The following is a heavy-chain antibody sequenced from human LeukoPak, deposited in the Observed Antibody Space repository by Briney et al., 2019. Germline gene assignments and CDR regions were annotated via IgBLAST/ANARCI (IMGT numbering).Heavy chain of an antibody. V-gene: IGHV1-18*01. CDR2: ISAYNGNT. D-gene: IGHD6-19*01. J-gene: IGHJ4*02. CDR3: AKSSGWADY. CDR1: GYTFTSYG. Sequence: ASVKVSCKASGYTFTSYGISWVRQAPGQGLEWMGWISAYNGNTNYAQKLQGRVTMTRNTSISTAYMELSSLRSEDTAVYYCAKSSGWADYWGQGTLVTVSS.